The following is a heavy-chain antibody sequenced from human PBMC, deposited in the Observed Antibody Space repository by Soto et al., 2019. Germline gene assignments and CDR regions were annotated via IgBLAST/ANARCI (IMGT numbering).Heavy chain of an antibody. CDR1: GGSISSGGYY. Sequence: TLSLTCTVSGGSISSGGYYGGWIRQHPGKGLEWIGYIYYSGSTYYNPSLKSRVTISVDTSKNQFSLKLSSVTAADTAVYYCARVNPNWSDAFDIWGQGTMVTVS. J-gene: IGHJ3*02. CDR2: IYYSGST. CDR3: ARVNPNWSDAFDI. V-gene: IGHV4-31*03. D-gene: IGHD1-1*01.